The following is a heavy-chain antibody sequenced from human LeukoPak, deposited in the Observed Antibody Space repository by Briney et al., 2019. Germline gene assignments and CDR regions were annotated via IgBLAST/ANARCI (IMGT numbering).Heavy chain of an antibody. Sequence: ASVKVSCKASGYTFTGYYMHWVRQAPGQGLEWMGWTNPNSGGTNYAQKFQGRVTMTRDTSISTAYMELSRLRSDDTAVYYCASSPYDSSGYTRWGQGTLVTVSS. CDR3: ASSPYDSSGYTR. CDR1: GYTFTGYY. CDR2: TNPNSGGT. J-gene: IGHJ4*02. D-gene: IGHD3-22*01. V-gene: IGHV1-2*02.